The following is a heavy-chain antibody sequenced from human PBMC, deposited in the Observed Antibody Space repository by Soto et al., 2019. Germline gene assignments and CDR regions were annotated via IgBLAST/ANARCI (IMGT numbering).Heavy chain of an antibody. V-gene: IGHV3-66*01. J-gene: IGHJ3*02. CDR3: ARFITGTSRHAFDI. Sequence: GGSLRLSCAASGFTVSSNYMSWVRQAPGKGLEWVSVIYSGGSTYYADSVKGRFTISRDNSKNTLYLQMNSLRAEDTAVYYCARFITGTSRHAFDIWGQGTMVTVSS. D-gene: IGHD1-7*01. CDR2: IYSGGST. CDR1: GFTVSSNY.